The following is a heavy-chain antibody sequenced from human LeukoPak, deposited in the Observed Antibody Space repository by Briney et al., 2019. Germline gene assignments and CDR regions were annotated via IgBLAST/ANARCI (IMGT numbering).Heavy chain of an antibody. V-gene: IGHV4-39*02. Sequence: SETLSLTCTVSGDSISRSTYYWAWIRRPPGKGLEWIGSVYYGRSPYFNPSLESRATISVDTSKNHFSLKMSSVTAADAAVYYCARSSGTGTFSYWGQGTLVTVSS. D-gene: IGHD6-25*01. J-gene: IGHJ4*02. CDR3: ARSSGTGTFSY. CDR1: GDSISRSTYY. CDR2: VYYGRSP.